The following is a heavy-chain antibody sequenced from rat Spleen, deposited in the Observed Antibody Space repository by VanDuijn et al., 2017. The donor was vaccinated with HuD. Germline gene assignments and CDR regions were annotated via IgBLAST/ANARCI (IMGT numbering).Heavy chain of an antibody. D-gene: IGHD1-11*01. CDR2: INKDSSTI. CDR3: VRGPNYGGCADYFDY. Sequence: EVKLVESGGGLVQPGRSLKLSCAVSGFNFNDYWMGWVRQAPGKGLEWIGEINKDSSTIKYIPSLKDKFTISRDNAQDTLYLQKSKLGPEDTAIYFCVRGPNYGGCADYFDYWGQGVMVTVSS. V-gene: IGHV4-2*01. J-gene: IGHJ2*01. CDR1: GFNFNDYW.